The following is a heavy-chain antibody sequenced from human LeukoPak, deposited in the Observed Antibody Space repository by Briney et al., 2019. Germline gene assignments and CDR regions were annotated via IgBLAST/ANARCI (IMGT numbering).Heavy chain of an antibody. CDR2: IYSGGST. CDR3: ARADSSSWFTDAFDI. Sequence: PGGSLRLSCAASGFTVSSNYMSWVRQAPGKGLEWVSVIYSGGSTYYVDSVKGRFTISRDNSKNTLYLQMNSLRAEDTAVYYCARADSSSWFTDAFDIWGQGTMVTVSS. J-gene: IGHJ3*02. D-gene: IGHD6-13*01. V-gene: IGHV3-53*01. CDR1: GFTVSSNY.